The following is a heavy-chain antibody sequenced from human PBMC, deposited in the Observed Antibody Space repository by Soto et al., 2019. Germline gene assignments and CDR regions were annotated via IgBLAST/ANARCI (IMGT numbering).Heavy chain of an antibody. D-gene: IGHD2-15*01. J-gene: IGHJ3*02. CDR3: ARDGGSGAFLDS. CDR2: INHRGRT. Sequence: QVPLQQWGAGLLKPSETLSLTCAVYGGPFSGYYWSWIRQSPGKGLEWIGEINHRGRTNYNPSLESRVTISVDTSKNQFSLKLTSVTAADTAVYYCARDGGSGAFLDSWGQGTMVTVSS. CDR1: GGPFSGYY. V-gene: IGHV4-34*01.